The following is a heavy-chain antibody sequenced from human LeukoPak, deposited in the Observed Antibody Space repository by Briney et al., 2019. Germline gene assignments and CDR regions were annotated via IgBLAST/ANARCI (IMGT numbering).Heavy chain of an antibody. Sequence: ASVKVSCKASGYTFISYGISWVRQAPGQGLEWMGWISPYNGDTKYAHEVQGRATVTTDTSTNTAYMELRSLRSDDTALYFCARSNWEKTGGGFDVWGQGTMVTVSS. CDR1: GYTFISYG. V-gene: IGHV1-18*01. D-gene: IGHD1-1*01. CDR2: ISPYNGDT. CDR3: ARSNWEKTGGGFDV. J-gene: IGHJ3*01.